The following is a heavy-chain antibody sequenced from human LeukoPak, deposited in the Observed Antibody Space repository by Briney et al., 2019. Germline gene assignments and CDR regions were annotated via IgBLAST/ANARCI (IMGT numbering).Heavy chain of an antibody. Sequence: GRSPRLSCAASGFTFSSYGMHWVRQAPGKGLEWVAVIWYDGSNKYYADSVKGRFTISRDNSKNTLYLQMNSLRAEDTAVYYCARDGGIVVVPALFPRVAFDIWGQGTMVTVSS. CDR1: GFTFSSYG. V-gene: IGHV3-33*01. D-gene: IGHD2-2*01. J-gene: IGHJ3*02. CDR2: IWYDGSNK. CDR3: ARDGGIVVVPALFPRVAFDI.